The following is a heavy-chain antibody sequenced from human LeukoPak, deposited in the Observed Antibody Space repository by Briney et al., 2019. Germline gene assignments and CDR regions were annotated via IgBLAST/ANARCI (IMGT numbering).Heavy chain of an antibody. CDR2: ITSSGSHI. Sequence: GGSLRLSCAASGFTFSDYNMNWVRQAPGKGLEWVSSITSSGSHIYYTDSVRGRFTISRDNAKNSLYLQMNSLRAEDTAVYYCAKTSDYWGQGTLVTVSS. CDR3: AKTSDY. J-gene: IGHJ4*02. D-gene: IGHD1-14*01. CDR1: GFTFSDYN. V-gene: IGHV3-21*01.